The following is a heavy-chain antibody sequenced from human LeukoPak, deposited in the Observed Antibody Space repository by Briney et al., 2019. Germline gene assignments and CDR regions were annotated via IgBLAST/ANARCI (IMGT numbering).Heavy chain of an antibody. V-gene: IGHV1-69*13. CDR2: IIPIFGTA. D-gene: IGHD3-22*01. J-gene: IGHJ4*02. CDR3: ATDSSGYITYFDY. CDR1: GGTSSSYA. Sequence: GASVKVSCKASGGTSSSYAISWVRQAPGQGLEWMGGIIPIFGTANYAQKFQGRATITADESTSTAYMELSSLRSEDTAVYYCATDSSGYITYFDYWGQGTLVTVSS.